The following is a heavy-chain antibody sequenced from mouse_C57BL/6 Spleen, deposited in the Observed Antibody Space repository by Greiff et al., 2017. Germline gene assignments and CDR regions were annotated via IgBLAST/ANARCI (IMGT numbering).Heavy chain of an antibody. CDR3: ARRGYGNLYFDY. V-gene: IGHV1-69*01. CDR1: GYTFTSYW. CDR2: IDPSDSYT. Sequence: QVQLQQPGAELVMPGASVKLSCKASGYTFTSYWMHWVKQRPGQGLEWIGEIDPSDSYTNYNQKFKGQSTLTVDKSSSTAYMQLSSLTSEDSAVYYCARRGYGNLYFDYWGQGTTLTVSS. D-gene: IGHD2-1*01. J-gene: IGHJ2*01.